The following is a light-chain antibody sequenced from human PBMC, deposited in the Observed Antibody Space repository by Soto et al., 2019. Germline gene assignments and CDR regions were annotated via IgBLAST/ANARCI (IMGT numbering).Light chain of an antibody. V-gene: IGLV1-47*01. Sequence: QSVLTQPTSASGTPGQRVTISCSGSSSNIGSNYVYWYQQLPGTAPKLLIYRNNQRPSGVPDRFSGSKSGTSASLAISGLRSDDEADYYCAAWDDSLSGVVFGGGTKLTVL. CDR1: SSNIGSNY. J-gene: IGLJ2*01. CDR3: AAWDDSLSGVV. CDR2: RNN.